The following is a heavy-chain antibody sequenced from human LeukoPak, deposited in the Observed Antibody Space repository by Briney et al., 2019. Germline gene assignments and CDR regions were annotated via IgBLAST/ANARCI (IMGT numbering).Heavy chain of an antibody. V-gene: IGHV3-7*05. D-gene: IGHD5-18*01. CDR2: IKQDGSEK. J-gene: IGHJ6*02. Sequence: GGSLRLSCAASGFTFSSYWMSWVRQAPGKGLEWVANIKQDGSEKYYVDSVKGRFTISRDNAKNSLYLQMNSLRAEDTAVYYCARDNGKGYSYGYVRYYYYGMDVWGQGTTVTVSS. CDR3: ARDNGKGYSYGYVRYYYYGMDV. CDR1: GFTFSSYW.